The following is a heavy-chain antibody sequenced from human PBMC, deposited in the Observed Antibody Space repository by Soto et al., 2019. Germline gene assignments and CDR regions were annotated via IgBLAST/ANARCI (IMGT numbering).Heavy chain of an antibody. J-gene: IGHJ5*02. CDR3: ARDRVGAAANWFDP. Sequence: SETLSLTCTVSGGSISSYYWSWIRQPPGKGLEWIGYIYYSGSTNYNPSLKSRVTISVDTSKNQFSLKLSSVTAADTAVYYCARDRVGAAANWFDPWGQGTLVTVSS. V-gene: IGHV4-59*01. CDR1: GGSISSYY. CDR2: IYYSGST. D-gene: IGHD6-13*01.